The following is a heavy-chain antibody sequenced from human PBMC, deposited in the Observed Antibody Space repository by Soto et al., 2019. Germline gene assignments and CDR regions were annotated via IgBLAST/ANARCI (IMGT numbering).Heavy chain of an antibody. CDR1: GGSFSRSSYY. Sequence: PSETLSLTCTVSGGSFSRSSYYWGWIRQPPGKGLEWIGSMYYSGSTFYNPSLKSRVTLSVDTSKTQFSLKLSSVTAADTAVYYCARQGDKGRAIDIWGQGTMVTVSS. D-gene: IGHD1-26*01. CDR3: ARQGDKGRAIDI. CDR2: MYYSGST. J-gene: IGHJ3*02. V-gene: IGHV4-39*01.